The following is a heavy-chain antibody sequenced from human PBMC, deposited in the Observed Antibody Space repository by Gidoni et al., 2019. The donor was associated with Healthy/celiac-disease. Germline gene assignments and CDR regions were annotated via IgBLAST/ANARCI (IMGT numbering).Heavy chain of an antibody. CDR2: IYPGDSDT. CDR1: GYSFTSYW. J-gene: IGHJ4*02. Sequence: EVQLVQSGAEVKKPGESLKISCKGSGYSFTSYWIGWVRQMPGNGLEWMGIIYPGDSDTRYSPSFQGQVTISADKSISTAYLQWSSLKASDTAMYYCARGKWGKVYSSGWSSPYFDYWGQGTLVTVSS. V-gene: IGHV5-51*03. D-gene: IGHD6-19*01. CDR3: ARGKWGKVYSSGWSSPYFDY.